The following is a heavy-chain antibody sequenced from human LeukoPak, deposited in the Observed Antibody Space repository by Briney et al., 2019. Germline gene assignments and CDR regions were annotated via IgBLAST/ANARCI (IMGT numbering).Heavy chain of an antibody. CDR1: GFTFSSYC. CDR3: ARDRGDLYGDYEDY. D-gene: IGHD4-17*01. J-gene: IGHJ4*02. CDR2: IKQDGSEK. Sequence: GGSLRRSCAASGFTFSSYCVSWVRQAPGKGLEWVANIKQDGSEKYYVDSVKGRFTISRDNAKNSLYLQMNSLRAEDTAVYYCARDRGDLYGDYEDYWGQGTLVTVSS. V-gene: IGHV3-7*01.